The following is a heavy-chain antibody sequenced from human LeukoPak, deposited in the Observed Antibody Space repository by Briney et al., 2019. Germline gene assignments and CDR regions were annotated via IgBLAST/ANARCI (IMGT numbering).Heavy chain of an antibody. J-gene: IGHJ4*02. CDR1: GYTFTGYY. V-gene: IGHV1-2*02. Sequence: GASVKVSCKASGYTFTGYYMHWVRQAPGQGLEWMGWINPNSGGTNYAQKFQGRVTMTRDTSNSTAYMELSRLRSDDTAVYYCVRVTMVRGGGFDYWGQGTLVTVSS. D-gene: IGHD3-10*01. CDR3: VRVTMVRGGGFDY. CDR2: INPNSGGT.